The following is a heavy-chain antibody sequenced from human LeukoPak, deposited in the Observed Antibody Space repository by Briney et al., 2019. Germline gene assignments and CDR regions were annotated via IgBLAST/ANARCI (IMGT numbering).Heavy chain of an antibody. V-gene: IGHV1-18*01. J-gene: IGHJ6*02. CDR1: SYTFTSYG. CDR2: ISAYNGNT. Sequence: GASVKVSCKASSYTFTSYGISWVRQAPGQGLEWMGWISAYNGNTNYAQKLQGRVTMTTDTSTSTAYMELRSLRSDDTAVYYCARDLGTPYSGSYYYYYGMDVWGQGTTVTVSS. CDR3: ARDLGTPYSGSYYYYYGMDV. D-gene: IGHD1-26*01.